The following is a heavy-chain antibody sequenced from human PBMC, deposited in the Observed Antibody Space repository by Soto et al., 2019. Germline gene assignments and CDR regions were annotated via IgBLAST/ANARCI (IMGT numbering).Heavy chain of an antibody. CDR1: GGSFSGYY. J-gene: IGHJ5*02. D-gene: IGHD6-13*01. CDR3: ARRQRGIAAAGRRVNWYDP. CDR2: INHSGST. Sequence: SETLSLTCAVYGGSFSGYYWSWIRQPPGKGLEWIGEINHSGSTNYNPSLKSRVTISVDTSKNQFSLKLSSVTAADTAVYYCARRQRGIAAAGRRVNWYDPWGQGTLVTVSS. V-gene: IGHV4-34*01.